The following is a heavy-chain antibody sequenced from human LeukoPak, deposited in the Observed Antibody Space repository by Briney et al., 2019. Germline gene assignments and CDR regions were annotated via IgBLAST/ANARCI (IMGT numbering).Heavy chain of an antibody. J-gene: IGHJ4*02. V-gene: IGHV3-11*05. CDR1: GFTFSDYY. D-gene: IGHD1-1*01. CDR3: ARVMAATGTTVDY. Sequence: GGSLGLLHAASGFTFSDYYTSWIRQAPGKGLEWVSYISSSSSYTNYADSVKGRFNISRDNAKNSLYLQMNSLRAEDTAVYYCARVMAATGTTVDYWGQKTGLRVSS. CDR2: ISSSSSYT.